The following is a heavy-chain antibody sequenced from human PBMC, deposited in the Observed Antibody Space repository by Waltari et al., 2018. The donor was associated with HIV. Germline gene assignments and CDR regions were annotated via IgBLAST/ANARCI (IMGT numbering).Heavy chain of an antibody. CDR2: ISSDGSTT. D-gene: IGHD4-17*01. J-gene: IGHJ3*02. CDR3: ARENTMTYYDALDI. CDR1: GFTFRRYW. V-gene: IGHV3-74*01. Sequence: EVQLVESGGGSVQHGGSLRLSCAASGFTFRRYWMHWVRQAPGKGLVWVSCISSDGSTTNYADSVKGRLTISRDNAKNTLYLQMNSLRADDTAVYYCARENTMTYYDALDIWGQGTMVTVSS.